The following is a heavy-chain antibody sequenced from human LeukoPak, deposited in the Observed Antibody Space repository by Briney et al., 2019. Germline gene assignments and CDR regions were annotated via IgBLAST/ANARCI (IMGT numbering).Heavy chain of an antibody. Sequence: GESLKISCKGSGYSFTSYWIGWVRQMPGKGLEWMGIIYPGDSDTRYSPSFQGQVTISADKSISTAYLQWSSLKASDTAMYYCASKGAYYCDSSGYYFSAFDIWGQGTMVTVSS. J-gene: IGHJ3*02. CDR3: ASKGAYYCDSSGYYFSAFDI. CDR1: GYSFTSYW. V-gene: IGHV5-51*01. D-gene: IGHD3-22*01. CDR2: IYPGDSDT.